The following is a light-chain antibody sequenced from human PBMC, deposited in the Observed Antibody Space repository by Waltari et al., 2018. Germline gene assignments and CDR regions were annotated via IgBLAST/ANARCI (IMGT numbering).Light chain of an antibody. CDR2: DKN. CDR1: SPRRYY. CDR3: HSRDASGVGGS. V-gene: IGLV3-19*01. Sequence: SSELTQDPAVPVAMGQTGRITCQGDSPRRYYASWYQQRPGQAPRLVMYDKNNRPSGVPDRFSGSSSHNTASLTITGAQAEDEASYYCHSRDASGVGGSFGGGTKLTVL. J-gene: IGLJ2*01.